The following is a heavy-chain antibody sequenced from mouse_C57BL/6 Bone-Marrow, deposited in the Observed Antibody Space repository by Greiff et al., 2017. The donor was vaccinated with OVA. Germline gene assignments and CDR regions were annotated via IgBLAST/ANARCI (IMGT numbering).Heavy chain of an antibody. D-gene: IGHD1-1*01. CDR3: AKNWGYYGSSYGFAY. CDR1: GFSLTSYG. Sequence: QVQLKESGPGLVQPSQSLSITCTVSGFSLTSYGVHWVRQSPGKGLEWLGVIWRGGSTDYNAAFMSRLSITKDNSKSHVFFKMNSLQADDTAIYYCAKNWGYYGSSYGFAYWGQGTLVTVSA. CDR2: IWRGGST. J-gene: IGHJ3*01. V-gene: IGHV2-5*01.